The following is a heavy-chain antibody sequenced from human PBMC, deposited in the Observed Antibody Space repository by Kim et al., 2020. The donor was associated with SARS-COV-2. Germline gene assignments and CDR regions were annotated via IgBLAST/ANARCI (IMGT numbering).Heavy chain of an antibody. J-gene: IGHJ4*01. CDR3: ARLPGIGYCSSTSCSMDY. D-gene: IGHD2-2*01. CDR1: GGSFSGYY. Sequence: SETLSLTWAVYGGSFSGYYWSWIRQPPGKGLEWIGEINHSGSTNYNPSLKSRVTISVDTSKNQFSLKLSSVTAADTAVYYCARLPGIGYCSSTSCSMDY. CDR2: INHSGST. V-gene: IGHV4-34*01.